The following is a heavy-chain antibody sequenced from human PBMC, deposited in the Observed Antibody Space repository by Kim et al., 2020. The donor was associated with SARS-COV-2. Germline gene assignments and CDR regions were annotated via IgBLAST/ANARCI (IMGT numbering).Heavy chain of an antibody. J-gene: IGHJ5*02. V-gene: IGHV3-9*01. Sequence: ADSVKGRFNISRDNAKNSLYLQMNSLRPDDTALYYCAKDWGYGSGTYFTSWGQGTLVTVSS. D-gene: IGHD3-10*01. CDR3: AKDWGYGSGTYFTS.